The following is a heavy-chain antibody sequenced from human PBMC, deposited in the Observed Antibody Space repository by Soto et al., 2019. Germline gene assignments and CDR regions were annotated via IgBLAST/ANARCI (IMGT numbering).Heavy chain of an antibody. CDR1: GFSLSNARMG. CDR3: ERIRGYGYNGPAAFDY. CDR2: IFSNDEK. V-gene: IGHV2-26*01. Sequence: QVTLKESGPVLVKPTETLTLTCTVSGFSLSNARMGVSWIRQPPGKALEWLAHIFSNDEKSYSTSLKGRLTNSKDTSKSPVVLTMTNLDPVDTATYYCERIRGYGYNGPAAFDYWGQGTLVTVSS. J-gene: IGHJ4*02. D-gene: IGHD2-15*01.